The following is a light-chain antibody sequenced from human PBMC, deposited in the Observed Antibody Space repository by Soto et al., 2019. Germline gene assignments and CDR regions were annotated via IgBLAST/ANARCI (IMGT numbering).Light chain of an antibody. CDR3: SSYTSSSTVV. CDR1: SSDVGAYNY. CDR2: DVT. J-gene: IGLJ3*02. V-gene: IGLV2-14*01. Sequence: QSVLTQPASVSGSPGQSVTNSCSGSSSDVGAYNYVSWYQRHPGKAPKLMIYDVTNRPSGVSNRFSGSKSGNTASLTISGLQAEDEADYFCSSYTSSSTVVFGGGTKLTVL.